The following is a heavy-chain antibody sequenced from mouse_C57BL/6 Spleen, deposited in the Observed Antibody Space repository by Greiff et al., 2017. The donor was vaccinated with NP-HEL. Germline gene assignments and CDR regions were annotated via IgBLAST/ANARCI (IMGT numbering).Heavy chain of an antibody. Sequence: EVQLQQSGPELVKPGASVKISCKASGYTFTDYYMNWVKQSHGKSLEWIGDINPNNGGTSYNQKFKGKATLTVDKSSSTAYMELRSLTSEDSAVYYCARLGYGSSYNWYFDVWGTGTTVTVSS. D-gene: IGHD1-1*01. CDR3: ARLGYGSSYNWYFDV. V-gene: IGHV1-26*01. J-gene: IGHJ1*03. CDR1: GYTFTDYY. CDR2: INPNNGGT.